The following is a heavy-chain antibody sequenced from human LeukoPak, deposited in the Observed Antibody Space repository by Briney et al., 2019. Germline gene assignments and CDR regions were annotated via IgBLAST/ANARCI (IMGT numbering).Heavy chain of an antibody. V-gene: IGHV3-48*04. Sequence: GGSLRLSCAASGFTFSSYSMNWVRQAPGKGLEWVSYISSSSTIYYADSVKGRFTISRDNAKNSLYLQMNSLRAEDTAVYYCARAGYYDSSGLLPNYFDYWGQGTLVTVSS. CDR1: GFTFSSYS. CDR2: ISSSSTI. D-gene: IGHD3-22*01. J-gene: IGHJ4*02. CDR3: ARAGYYDSSGLLPNYFDY.